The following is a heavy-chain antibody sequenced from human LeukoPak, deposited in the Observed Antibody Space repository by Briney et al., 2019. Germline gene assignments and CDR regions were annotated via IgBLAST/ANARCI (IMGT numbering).Heavy chain of an antibody. CDR2: ISSRSDYI. D-gene: IGHD6-13*01. Sequence: GGSLRLSXAASGFSFSTYSMNWVRQTPGKGLEWVSSISSRSDYIYYADSVKGRFTISRDNAKNSLYLQMNSLRAEDTAVYYCARDSSWYDYWGQGTLVTVSS. V-gene: IGHV3-21*01. J-gene: IGHJ4*02. CDR1: GFSFSTYS. CDR3: ARDSSWYDY.